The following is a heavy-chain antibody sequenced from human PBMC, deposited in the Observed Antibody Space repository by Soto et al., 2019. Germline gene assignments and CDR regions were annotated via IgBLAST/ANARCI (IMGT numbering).Heavy chain of an antibody. D-gene: IGHD3-3*01. CDR2: IYYSGST. CDR3: ARXRAGFFWSGRDDNWFDP. V-gene: IGHV4-31*03. J-gene: IGHJ5*02. Sequence: QVQLQESGPGLVKPSQTLSLTCTVSGGSISSGGYYWSWIRQHPGKGLEWIGYIYYSGSTYYNPSLKSRLTISVDTSKNLFSLKLSSVTAADTAVYYCARXRAGFFWSGRDDNWFDPWGQGTLVTVSS. CDR1: GGSISSGGYY.